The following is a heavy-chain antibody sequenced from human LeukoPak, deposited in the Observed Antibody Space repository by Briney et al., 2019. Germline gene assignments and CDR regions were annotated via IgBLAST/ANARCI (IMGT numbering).Heavy chain of an antibody. V-gene: IGHV4-39*01. D-gene: IGHD3-22*01. CDR2: IYYSGST. J-gene: IGHJ4*02. CDR1: GGSISSSSYY. Sequence: SETLSLTCIVSGGSISSSSYYWGWIRQPPGKGLEWIGSIYYSGSTYYNPSLKSRVTISVDTSKNQFSLKLSSVTAADTAVYYCARQGYTYYYDSSGYYPFDYWGQGTLVTVSS. CDR3: ARQGYTYYYDSSGYYPFDY.